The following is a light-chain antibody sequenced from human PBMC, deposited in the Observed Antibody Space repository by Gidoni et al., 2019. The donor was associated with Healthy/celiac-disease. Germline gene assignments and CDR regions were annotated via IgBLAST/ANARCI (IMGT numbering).Light chain of an antibody. Sequence: SATQSVSSSYLAWYQQKPGQAPRLLIYGASSRATGIPDRFSGSGSGTDFTLTISRLEPEDFAVYYCQQYGSSPGTFGQGTKVEIK. CDR3: QQYGSSPGT. V-gene: IGKV3-20*01. J-gene: IGKJ2*02. CDR1: QSVSSSY. CDR2: GAS.